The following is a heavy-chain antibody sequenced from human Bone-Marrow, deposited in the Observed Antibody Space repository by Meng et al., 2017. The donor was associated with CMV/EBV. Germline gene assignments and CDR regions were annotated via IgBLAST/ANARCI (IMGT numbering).Heavy chain of an antibody. J-gene: IGHJ4*02. V-gene: IGHV3-48*03. CDR3: ARVLRANAPDY. D-gene: IGHD4/OR15-4a*01. CDR2: ISSSSSTI. CDR1: GFTFSDYE. Sequence: GESLKISCAASGFTFSDYEMNWVRQAPGKGLDWVSYISSSSSTIYYADSVKGRFTISRDNAKNSLYLQMNSLRAEDTAVYYCARVLRANAPDYWGQGTLVTVSS.